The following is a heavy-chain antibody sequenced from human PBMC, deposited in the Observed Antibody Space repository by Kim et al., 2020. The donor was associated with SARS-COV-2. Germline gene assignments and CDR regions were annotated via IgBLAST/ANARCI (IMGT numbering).Heavy chain of an antibody. J-gene: IGHJ4*02. CDR3: AREGYASVTMVDFDY. D-gene: IGHD3-10*01. V-gene: IGHV3-30*01. Sequence: ADSVKGRFTISRANSRNTLYLDMDSLSAQDTAIYYCAREGYASVTMVDFDYWGQGTLVTVSS.